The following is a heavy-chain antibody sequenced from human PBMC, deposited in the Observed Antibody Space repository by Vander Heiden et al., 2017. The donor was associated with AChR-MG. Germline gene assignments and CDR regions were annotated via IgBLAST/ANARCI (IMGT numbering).Heavy chain of an antibody. CDR3: ARQRIYWYFDL. CDR1: GGSISSYY. V-gene: IGHV4-59*08. Sequence: QVQLQESGLGLVKPSETLSLTCTVSGGSISSYYWSWIRQPPGKGLEWIGYIYYSGSTNYNPSLKSRVTISVDTSKSQFSLKLSSVTAADTAVYYCARQRIYWYFDLWGRGTLVTVSS. J-gene: IGHJ2*01. CDR2: IYYSGST.